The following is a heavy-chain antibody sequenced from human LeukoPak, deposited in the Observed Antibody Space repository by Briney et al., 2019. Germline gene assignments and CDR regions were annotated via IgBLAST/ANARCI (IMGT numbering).Heavy chain of an antibody. CDR1: GFTFSSYS. J-gene: IGHJ4*02. V-gene: IGHV3-30-3*01. D-gene: IGHD2-15*01. CDR2: KSYDGGNQ. CDR3: AREDMLDY. Sequence: GGSLRLSCAASGFTFSSYSMHWVRQAPGKGLEWVAIKSYDGGNQYYADSVKGRFTISRDDSKNTLSLQMNSLRAEDTAVYYCAREDMLDYWGQGTLVTVSS.